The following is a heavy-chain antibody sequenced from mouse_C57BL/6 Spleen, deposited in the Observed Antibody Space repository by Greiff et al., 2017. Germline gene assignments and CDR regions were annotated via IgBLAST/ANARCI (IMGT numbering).Heavy chain of an antibody. J-gene: IGHJ4*01. CDR3: TRYDYGDAMDY. CDR2: IDPETGGT. Sequence: LVESGAELVRPGASVTLSCKASGYTFTDYEMHWVKQTPVHGLEWIGAIDPETGGTAYNQKFKGKAILTADKSSSTAYMELRSLTSEDSAVYYWTRYDYGDAMDYWGQGTSVTVSS. CDR1: GYTFTDYE. V-gene: IGHV1-15*01. D-gene: IGHD2-4*01.